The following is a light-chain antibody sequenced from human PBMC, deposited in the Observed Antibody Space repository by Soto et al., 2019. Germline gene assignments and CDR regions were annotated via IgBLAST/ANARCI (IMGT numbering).Light chain of an antibody. CDR1: QSVSSN. CDR3: QQYNNWPPIT. CDR2: GAS. V-gene: IGKV3-15*01. J-gene: IGKJ5*01. Sequence: EIVLTQSPATLSLSPGERATLSCRASQSVSSNLAWYQQRPGQAPRLLIYGASTRATGIPARFSGSGSGTEFTLTISSLQSEDFAVYYCQQYNNWPPITFGQGTRLESK.